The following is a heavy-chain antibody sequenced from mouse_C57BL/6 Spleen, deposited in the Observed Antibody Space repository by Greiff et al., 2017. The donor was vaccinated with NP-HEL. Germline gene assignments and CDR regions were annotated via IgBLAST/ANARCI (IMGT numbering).Heavy chain of an antibody. CDR3: ARRGYDYDVFFAY. CDR2: INPSTGGT. J-gene: IGHJ3*01. CDR1: GYSFTGYY. D-gene: IGHD2-4*01. Sequence: VQLQQSGPELVKPGASVKISCKASGYSFTGYYMNWVKQSPEKSLEWIGEINPSTGGTTYNQKFKAKATLTVDKSSSTAYMQLKSLTSEDSAVYYCARRGYDYDVFFAYWGQGTLVTVSA. V-gene: IGHV1-42*01.